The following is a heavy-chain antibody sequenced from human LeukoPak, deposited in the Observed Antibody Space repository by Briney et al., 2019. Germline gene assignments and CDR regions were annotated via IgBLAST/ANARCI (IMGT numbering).Heavy chain of an antibody. Sequence: SETLSLTCAVYGGSFSGYYWSWIRQPPGKGLEWIGEINHSGSTNYNPSLKSRVTISVDTSKNQFSLKLSSVTAADMAVYYCARARYCSSTSCYALFNYYYMDVWGKGTTVTVSS. CDR2: INHSGST. CDR1: GGSFSGYY. D-gene: IGHD2-2*01. J-gene: IGHJ6*03. CDR3: ARARYCSSTSCYALFNYYYMDV. V-gene: IGHV4-34*01.